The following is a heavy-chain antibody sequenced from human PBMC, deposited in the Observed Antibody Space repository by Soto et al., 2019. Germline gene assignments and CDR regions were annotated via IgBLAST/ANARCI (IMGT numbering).Heavy chain of an antibody. CDR2: IKQDGSER. CDR3: TRTISALPGDDY. Sequence: EVQLVESGGGLVQPGGSLRLSCAASGFTFNRYWMGWVRQAPGKGPEWLANIKQDGSERYYVDSVKGRFTISSDNVKNSVYLQMNSLRAEDTAVYYCTRTISALPGDDYWGQGTLVTVSS. J-gene: IGHJ4*02. D-gene: IGHD6-6*01. CDR1: GFTFNRYW. V-gene: IGHV3-7*01.